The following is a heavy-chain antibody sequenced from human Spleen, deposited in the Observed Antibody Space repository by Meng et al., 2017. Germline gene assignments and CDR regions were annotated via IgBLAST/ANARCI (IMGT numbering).Heavy chain of an antibody. CDR1: GGSFSDYY. Sequence: SETLSLTCVVSGGSFSDYYWSWIRQPPGKGLEWIGEINHSGSTNYNPSLESRATISVDTSQNNLSLKLSSVTAADSAVYYCAREISSGYYGLVGYWGQGTLVTVSS. D-gene: IGHD6-19*01. CDR3: AREISSGYYGLVGY. V-gene: IGHV4-34*01. J-gene: IGHJ4*02. CDR2: INHSGST.